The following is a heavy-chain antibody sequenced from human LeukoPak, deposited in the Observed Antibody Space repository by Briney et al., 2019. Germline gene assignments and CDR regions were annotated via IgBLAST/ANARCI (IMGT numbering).Heavy chain of an antibody. J-gene: IGHJ6*03. V-gene: IGHV3-30*02. CDR3: AKGAYRDYYYYMDV. D-gene: IGHD4-11*01. Sequence: GGSLRLSYAASGFTFSSYAMHWVRQAPGKGLEWVAFIRYDGSNKYYADSVKGRFTISRDNSKNTLYLQMNSLRAEDTAVYYCAKGAYRDYYYYMDVWGKGTTVTVSS. CDR1: GFTFSSYA. CDR2: IRYDGSNK.